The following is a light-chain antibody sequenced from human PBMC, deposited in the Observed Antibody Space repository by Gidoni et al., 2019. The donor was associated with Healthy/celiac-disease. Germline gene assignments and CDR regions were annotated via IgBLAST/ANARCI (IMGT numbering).Light chain of an antibody. CDR1: QSISSY. Sequence: IQLTHSPSSLSASAGDRVTITCRASQSISSYLNWYQQKPGKAPKRLIYAASSLQSGVPSRFSGSGSGTDFTLTISSLQPEDFATYYCQQSYSTLFTFGPGTKVDIK. CDR3: QQSYSTLFT. CDR2: AAS. V-gene: IGKV1-39*01. J-gene: IGKJ3*01.